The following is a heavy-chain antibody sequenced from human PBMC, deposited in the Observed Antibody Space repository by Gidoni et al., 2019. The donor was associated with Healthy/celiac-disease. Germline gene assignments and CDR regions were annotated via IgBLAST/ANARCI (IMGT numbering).Heavy chain of an antibody. Sequence: QLQLQASGPGLVNPSGPLSLTFAVPGCSISSSNWCSWVRQPPGKGLEWIGEIYHSGSTNYNPSLKSRVTIAVDKSKNQFSLKLSSGTAADTAVYDCARGAWPPDDCYYLDYWGQGTLVTVS. V-gene: IGHV4-4*02. J-gene: IGHJ4*02. CDR3: ARGAWPPDDCYYLDY. CDR1: GCSISSSNW. CDR2: IYHSGST. D-gene: IGHD2-21*02.